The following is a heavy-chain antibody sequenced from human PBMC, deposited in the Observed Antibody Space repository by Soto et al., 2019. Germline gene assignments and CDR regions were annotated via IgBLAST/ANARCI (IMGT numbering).Heavy chain of an antibody. CDR1: GYSFTSYW. CDR3: ARHLYSSTTFDYYYYMDV. D-gene: IGHD6-13*01. V-gene: IGHV5-51*01. CDR2: FYSCESNT. J-gene: IGHJ6*03. Sequence: RESLKISCKGSGYSFTSYWIGWVRPMPGKGLVGMVIFYSCESNTNYSPPLKGQVTISADKSISTAYLQWSSVKASDTAVYYCARHLYSSTTFDYYYYMDVWGKGTTVTVSS.